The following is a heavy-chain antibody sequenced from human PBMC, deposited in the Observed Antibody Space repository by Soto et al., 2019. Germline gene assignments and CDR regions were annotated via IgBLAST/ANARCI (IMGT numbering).Heavy chain of an antibody. V-gene: IGHV4-39*01. CDR2: IYYSGST. D-gene: IGHD3-22*01. Sequence: QLQLQESGPGLVKPSETLSLTCTVSGGSISSSSYYWGWIRQPPGKGLEWIGSIYYSGSTYYNPSLKSRVTISVDTSKNQFSLKLSSVTAADTAVYYCARHPTYYDSSATSWFDPWGQGTLVTVSS. CDR3: ARHPTYYDSSATSWFDP. CDR1: GGSISSSSYY. J-gene: IGHJ5*02.